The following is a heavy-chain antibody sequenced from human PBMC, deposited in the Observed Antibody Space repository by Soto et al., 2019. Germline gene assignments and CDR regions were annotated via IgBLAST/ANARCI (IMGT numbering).Heavy chain of an antibody. D-gene: IGHD4-17*01. CDR2: ISSSGSYT. J-gene: IGHJ4*02. CDR1: GFILSDYY. Sequence: QVQLVESGGGLVKPGGSLRLSCAASGFILSDYYMSWIRQAPGKGLEWISYISSSGSYTNYADSVKSRFTISRDNAKNSLYLQMNSLRAEDTAVYYCARDSNDCGDSNGGYWGQGTLVTVSS. V-gene: IGHV3-11*05. CDR3: ARDSNDCGDSNGGY.